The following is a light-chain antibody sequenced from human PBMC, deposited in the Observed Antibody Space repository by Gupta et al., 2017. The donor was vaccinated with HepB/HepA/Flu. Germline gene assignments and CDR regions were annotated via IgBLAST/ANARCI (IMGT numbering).Light chain of an antibody. V-gene: IGKV3-20*01. CDR2: GAS. CDR1: KNVSSS. CDR3: NQGGSSPWT. Sequence: MVLTQLHGPLSLSLGERTTLSCRACKNVSSSLAWYQQKPGQPPRLLIYGASKRASGIPDRFSGSGSGTDFTLTISILEPEDFGVYYCNQGGSSPWTFGQGTRVDIK. J-gene: IGKJ1*01.